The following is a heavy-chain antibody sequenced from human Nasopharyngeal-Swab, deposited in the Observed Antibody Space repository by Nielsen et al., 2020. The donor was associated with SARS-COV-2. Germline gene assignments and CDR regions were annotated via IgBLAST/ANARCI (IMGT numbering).Heavy chain of an antibody. CDR1: GFSFNNYG. D-gene: IGHD2-8*01. CDR3: ASNLIQGFDY. CDR2: ISYEGSKE. J-gene: IGHJ4*02. Sequence: GESLKISCAASGFSFNNYGLRWVRQAPGKGLEWVAVISYEGSKEYYADSVEGRFTISKDNSKNMVYLQMNSLRAEDTAVYYCASNLIQGFDYWGQGTLVTVSS. V-gene: IGHV3-30*03.